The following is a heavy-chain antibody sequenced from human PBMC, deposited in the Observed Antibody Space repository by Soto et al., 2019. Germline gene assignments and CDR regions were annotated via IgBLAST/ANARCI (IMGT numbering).Heavy chain of an antibody. D-gene: IGHD3-10*01. CDR1: GFTFSSYA. Sequence: QVQLVESGGGVVQPGRSLRLSCAASGFTFSSYAMHWVRQAPGKGLEWVAVISYHGRNVYYADSVKGRFTISRDNSKNTGFLQMNSLRAEDTAVYYCAREGFAELLWVWFDPWGQGTLVTVSS. CDR3: AREGFAELLWVWFDP. CDR2: ISYHGRNV. V-gene: IGHV3-30*04. J-gene: IGHJ5*02.